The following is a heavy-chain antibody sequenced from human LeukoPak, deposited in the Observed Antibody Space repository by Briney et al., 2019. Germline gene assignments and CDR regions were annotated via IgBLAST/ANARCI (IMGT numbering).Heavy chain of an antibody. Sequence: GGSLRLSCAASGFTFSSYAMSWVRRAPGKGLEWVSAISGSGGSTYYADSVKGRFTISRDNSKNTLYLQMNSLRAEDTAVYYCAKTIDYYLVASYFDYWGQGTLVTVSS. CDR1: GFTFSSYA. CDR2: ISGSGGST. V-gene: IGHV3-23*01. CDR3: AKTIDYYLVASYFDY. D-gene: IGHD2/OR15-2a*01. J-gene: IGHJ4*02.